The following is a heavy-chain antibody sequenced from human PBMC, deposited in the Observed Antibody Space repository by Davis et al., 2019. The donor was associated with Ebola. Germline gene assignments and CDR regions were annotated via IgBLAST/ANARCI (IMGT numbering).Heavy chain of an antibody. CDR1: GYSFTGYW. Sequence: KVSCKGSGYSFTGYWIGWVRQMPGKGLEWMGIIYPGDSDTRYSPSFQGQVTISADKSISTAYLQWSSLKASDTAMYYCARTGGGYTDPPDYWGLGALVTVSS. CDR3: ARTGGGYTDPPDY. V-gene: IGHV5-51*01. CDR2: IYPGDSDT. D-gene: IGHD3-16*01. J-gene: IGHJ4*02.